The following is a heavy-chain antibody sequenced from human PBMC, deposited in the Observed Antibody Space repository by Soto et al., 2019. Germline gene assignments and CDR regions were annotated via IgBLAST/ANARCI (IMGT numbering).Heavy chain of an antibody. CDR3: ARGGPPYSSSSYWFDP. V-gene: IGHV3-21*01. J-gene: IGHJ5*02. Sequence: GGSLRLSCAASGFTFSSYSMNWVRQVPGKGLEWVSSISSSSSYIYYADSVKGRFTISRDNAKNSLYLQMNSLRAEDTAVYYCARGGPPYSSSSYWFDPWGQGTLVTVSS. CDR1: GFTFSSYS. D-gene: IGHD6-6*01. CDR2: ISSSSSYI.